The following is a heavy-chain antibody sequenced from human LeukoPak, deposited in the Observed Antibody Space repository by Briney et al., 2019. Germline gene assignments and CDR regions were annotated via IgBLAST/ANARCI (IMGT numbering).Heavy chain of an antibody. CDR1: GGSVSSYY. J-gene: IGHJ4*02. V-gene: IGHV4-59*08. CDR3: ARHGTISSESYFDY. Sequence: SETLSLTCSVSGGSVSSYYWSWIRQSPGKGLEWIGYIHNRGGTNYNPSLKRRVAGFVDTSKNQVSLRLSSVTAADTAVYYCARHGTISSESYFDYWGQGALVTVSS. CDR2: IHNRGGT. D-gene: IGHD1-14*01.